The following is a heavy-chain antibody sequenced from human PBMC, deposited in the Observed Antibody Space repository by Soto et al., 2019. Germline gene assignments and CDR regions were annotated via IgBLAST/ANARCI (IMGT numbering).Heavy chain of an antibody. D-gene: IGHD6-6*01. V-gene: IGHV3-30-3*01. CDR3: ASSSIAARPGDY. J-gene: IGHJ4*02. Sequence: QVQLVESGGGVVQPGRSLRLSCAASGFTFSSYAMHWVRQAPGKGLEWVAVISYDGSNKYYADSVKGRFTISRDNSKNALYLQMNRLRAEDTAVYYCASSSIAARPGDYWGQGTLVTVSS. CDR2: ISYDGSNK. CDR1: GFTFSSYA.